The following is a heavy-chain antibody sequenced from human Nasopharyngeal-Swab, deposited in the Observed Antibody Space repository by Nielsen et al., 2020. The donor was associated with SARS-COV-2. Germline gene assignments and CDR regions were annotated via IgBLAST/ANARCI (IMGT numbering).Heavy chain of an antibody. CDR3: ARDVLLWFGDSFRYFDL. D-gene: IGHD3-10*01. CDR1: GFTFSSYS. V-gene: IGHV3-48*02. J-gene: IGHJ2*01. CDR2: ISSSSSTI. Sequence: GESLKISCAASGFTFSSYSMNWVRQAPGKGLEWVSYISSSSSTIYYADSVKGRFTISRDNAKNSLYLQMNSLRDEDTAVYYCARDVLLWFGDSFRYFDLWGRGTLVTVSS.